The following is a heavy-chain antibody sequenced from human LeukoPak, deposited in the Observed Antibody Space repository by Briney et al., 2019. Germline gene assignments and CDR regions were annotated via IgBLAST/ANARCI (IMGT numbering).Heavy chain of an antibody. J-gene: IGHJ4*02. Sequence: GGSLRLSCAASGFTFSSYAMSWVRQAPGKGLEWVSGISGNGGSSYYADSVKGRFTISRDNSKNTLFLQMNSLRADDTVVYYCAKDALISFRGAWSQSDYWGQGTLVTVSS. V-gene: IGHV3-23*01. D-gene: IGHD3-16*02. CDR3: AKDALISFRGAWSQSDY. CDR2: ISGNGGSS. CDR1: GFTFSSYA.